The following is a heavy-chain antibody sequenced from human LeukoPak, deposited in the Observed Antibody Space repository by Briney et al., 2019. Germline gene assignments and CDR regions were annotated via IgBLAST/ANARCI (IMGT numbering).Heavy chain of an antibody. D-gene: IGHD2-15*01. CDR1: GFTFSTYA. J-gene: IGHJ3*02. V-gene: IGHV3-30*02. CDR3: VNLTPNDAYDI. Sequence: PGGSLGLSCAASGFTFSTYAMHWVRQAPGKGLEWVAFIRHDGTNQYYADSVKGRFTISRDNSKNTLYLQMNSLRAEDTALYYCVNLTPNDAYDIWGQGTMVTVSS. CDR2: IRHDGTNQ.